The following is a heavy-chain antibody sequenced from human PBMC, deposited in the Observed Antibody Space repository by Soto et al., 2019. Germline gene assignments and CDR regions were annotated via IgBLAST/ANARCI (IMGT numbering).Heavy chain of an antibody. CDR1: GYTFTSYG. Sequence: QVQLVQSGAEVKKPGASVKVSCKASGYTFTSYGISWVRQAPGQRLEWMGWISAYNGNTNYAQKLQGRVTMTTDTSTSTAYMELRSLRSDDTAVYYCARDSLRFSEWLSSEYYYYGMDVWGQGTTVTVSS. CDR2: ISAYNGNT. D-gene: IGHD3-3*01. V-gene: IGHV1-18*01. CDR3: ARDSLRFSEWLSSEYYYYGMDV. J-gene: IGHJ6*02.